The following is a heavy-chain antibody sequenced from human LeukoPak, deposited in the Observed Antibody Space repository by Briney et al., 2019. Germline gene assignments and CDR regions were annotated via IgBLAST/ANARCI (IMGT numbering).Heavy chain of an antibody. J-gene: IGHJ4*02. CDR1: GYTFTSYY. D-gene: IGHD3-22*01. Sequence: ASVKVSCKASGYTFTSYYTHWVRQAPGQGLEWMGIINPSGGSTSYAQKLQGRVTMTRDTSTSTVYMELSSLRSEDTAVYYCAREGGYYYDTSGYLWEDYWGQGTLVTVSS. CDR3: AREGGYYYDTSGYLWEDY. CDR2: INPSGGST. V-gene: IGHV1-46*04.